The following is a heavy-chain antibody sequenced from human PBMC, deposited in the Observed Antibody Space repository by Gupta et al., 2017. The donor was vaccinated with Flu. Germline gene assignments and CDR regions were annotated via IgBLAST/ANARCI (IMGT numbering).Heavy chain of an antibody. D-gene: IGHD6-13*01. CDR3: AATQGTSTWTRYFAY. V-gene: IGHV1-69*02. Sequence: QVQLEQSGAEVKKPGSSVKVSCKPSGDTLNSYTFNWVRQAPGHGLEWMGRIIPALGITDYATSFQGRVTITAYTSTSTASMELSSLRSGATAVYYCAATQGTSTWTRYFAYWGQGTLVTVSS. CDR2: IIPALGIT. J-gene: IGHJ4*02. CDR1: GDTLNSYT.